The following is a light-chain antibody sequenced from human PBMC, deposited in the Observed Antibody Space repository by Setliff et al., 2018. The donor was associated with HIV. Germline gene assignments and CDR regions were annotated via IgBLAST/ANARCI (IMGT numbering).Light chain of an antibody. Sequence: QSALTQSPSVSGTPGQRVTISCSGSNSNIGTTTVNWYQRLPGAAPKPIIYTNSHRPSGVPDRFSGSKSGTSASLAISGLRSEDEAEYYCASWDDSLKVYVFGSGTKVTVL. CDR1: NSNIGTTT. CDR2: TNS. J-gene: IGLJ1*01. V-gene: IGLV1-44*01. CDR3: ASWDDSLKVYV.